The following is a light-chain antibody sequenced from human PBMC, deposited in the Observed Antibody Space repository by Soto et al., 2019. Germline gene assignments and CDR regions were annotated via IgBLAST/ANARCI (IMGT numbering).Light chain of an antibody. CDR3: QQYNTYSRT. Sequence: DSQMTQSPSTLSASVGDRVTITCRASQSISSWLAWYQQKPGKAPKLLIYDASSLEGGVPSRFGGSGSGTEFTLTISSLQPDDFATYYCQQYNTYSRTFGQGTKVDIK. CDR1: QSISSW. V-gene: IGKV1-5*01. J-gene: IGKJ1*01. CDR2: DAS.